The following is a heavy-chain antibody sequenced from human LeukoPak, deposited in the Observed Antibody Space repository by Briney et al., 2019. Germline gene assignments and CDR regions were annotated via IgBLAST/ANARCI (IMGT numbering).Heavy chain of an antibody. CDR2: IYSGGTT. D-gene: IGHD3-22*01. CDR1: GFAVSSKY. Sequence: GESLKISCAASGFAVSSKYMSWVRQAPGKGLEWVSVIYSGGTTYYADSVKGRFTISRDTSKNTLYLQMNSLRAEDTAVYYCARMLISSGYYVDSWGQGTLVTVSS. V-gene: IGHV3-53*01. J-gene: IGHJ4*02. CDR3: ARMLISSGYYVDS.